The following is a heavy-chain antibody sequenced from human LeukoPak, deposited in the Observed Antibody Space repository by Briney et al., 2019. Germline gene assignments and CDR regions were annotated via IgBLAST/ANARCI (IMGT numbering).Heavy chain of an antibody. J-gene: IGHJ4*02. D-gene: IGHD5-12*01. CDR2: INPSGGTT. Sequence: ASVKVSFKASGYTFTNYYIHWVRQAPGQGLEWMGIINPSGGTTNYAQKFQGRVTMTRDTSTSTVYMELSSLRSEDTAVYYCARQVATFDYWGQGTLVTVSS. V-gene: IGHV1-46*01. CDR3: ARQVATFDY. CDR1: GYTFTNYY.